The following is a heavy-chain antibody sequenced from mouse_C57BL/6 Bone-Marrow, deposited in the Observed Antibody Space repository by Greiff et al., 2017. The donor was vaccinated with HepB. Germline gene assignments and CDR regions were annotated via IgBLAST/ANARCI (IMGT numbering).Heavy chain of an antibody. J-gene: IGHJ4*01. Sequence: EVQLVESGGGLVQPGESLKLSCESNEYEFPSHDMSWVRKTPEKRLELVAAINSDGGSTYYPDTMERRFIISRDNTKKTLYLQMSSLRSEDTALYYCAPTYYYGSSPYAMDYWGQGTSVTVSS. V-gene: IGHV5-2*01. CDR3: APTYYYGSSPYAMDY. CDR2: INSDGGST. D-gene: IGHD1-1*01. CDR1: EYEFPSHD.